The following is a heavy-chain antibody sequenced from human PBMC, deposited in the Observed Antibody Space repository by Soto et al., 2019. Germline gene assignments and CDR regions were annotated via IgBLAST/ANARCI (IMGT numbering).Heavy chain of an antibody. D-gene: IGHD5-18*01. CDR1: GFTFSSYA. J-gene: IGHJ2*01. CDR2: ISYDGSNK. Sequence: QVQLVESGGGVVQPGRSLRLSCAASGFTFSSYAMHWVRQAPGKGLEWVAVISYDGSNKYYADSVKGRFTISRDNSKHTLYLQMNSRRAEDTAVYYCARDPLWGTAMVLWYFDLWGRGTLVTVSS. CDR3: ARDPLWGTAMVLWYFDL. V-gene: IGHV3-30-3*01.